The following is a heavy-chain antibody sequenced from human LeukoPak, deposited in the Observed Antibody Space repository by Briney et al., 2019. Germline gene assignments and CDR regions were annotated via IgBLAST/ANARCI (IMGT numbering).Heavy chain of an antibody. CDR1: GFTFSSYG. CDR3: AKDGKYCSGGSCFFDY. CDR2: IRYDGSNK. Sequence: PGGSLRLSCAASGFTFSSYGMHWVRQAPGKGLKWVAYIRYDGSNKYYADSVKGRFTISRDNSKNTLYLQMNSLRAEDTAVYYCAKDGKYCSGGSCFFDYWGQGTLVSVSS. D-gene: IGHD2-15*01. V-gene: IGHV3-30*02. J-gene: IGHJ4*02.